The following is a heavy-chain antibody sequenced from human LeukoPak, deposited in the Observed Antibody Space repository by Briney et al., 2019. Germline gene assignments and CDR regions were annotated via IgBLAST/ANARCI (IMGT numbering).Heavy chain of an antibody. J-gene: IGHJ4*02. Sequence: GGSLRLSCAAYGLTFSSYWMHWVRQAPGKGGVGVSRIKRDGRNYYTDSVKGRFTVSRDNSKNTLYLQMNSLRAEDTAVYYCAKDHCPIVATGGGFDYWGQGTLVSVSS. D-gene: IGHD5-12*01. CDR2: IKRDGRN. CDR3: AKDHCPIVATGGGFDY. V-gene: IGHV3-74*01. CDR1: GLTFSSYW.